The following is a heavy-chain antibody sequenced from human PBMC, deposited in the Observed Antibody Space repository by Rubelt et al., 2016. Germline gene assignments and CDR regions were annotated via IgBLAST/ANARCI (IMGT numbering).Heavy chain of an antibody. CDR1: GYTFTSYY. CDR2: INPSGGST. D-gene: IGHD3-10*01. J-gene: IGHJ4*02. V-gene: IGHV1-46*03. Sequence: QVQLVQSGAEVKKPGASVKVSCKASGYTFTSYYMHWVRQAPGQGLEWMGIINPSGGSTSYAQKFQGSVTMTRDTSTSTVYMELSSLGSEDTAVYYCARDPGPRGNDYWGQGTLVTVSS. CDR3: ARDPGPRGNDY.